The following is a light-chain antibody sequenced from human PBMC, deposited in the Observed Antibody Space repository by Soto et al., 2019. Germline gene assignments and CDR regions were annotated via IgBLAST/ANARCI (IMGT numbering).Light chain of an antibody. V-gene: IGKV1-12*01. CDR1: QDISSW. Sequence: DIQMTQSPSSVSASVGDRVTITCRASQDISSWLAWYQQKPGKAPKLLIYAASSLQSGDPARFSGSGSGTDFTLAISSMQREDFAPFECQQANSFPSTFGQETNKEIK. CDR2: AAS. CDR3: QQANSFPST. J-gene: IGKJ1*01.